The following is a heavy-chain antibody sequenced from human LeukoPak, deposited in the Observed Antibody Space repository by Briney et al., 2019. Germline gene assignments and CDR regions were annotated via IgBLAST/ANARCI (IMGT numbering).Heavy chain of an antibody. J-gene: IGHJ6*02. CDR3: ARASDPRYYYYGMDV. Sequence: SETLSLTCTVSGGSISSYYWSWIRQPPGKGLEWIGYIYYSGSTNYNPSLKSRVTISVDTSKNQFSLKLSSVTAADTAVYYCARASDPRYYYYGMDVWGQGTTVTVPS. CDR2: IYYSGST. V-gene: IGHV4-59*01. CDR1: GGSISSYY. D-gene: IGHD6-6*01.